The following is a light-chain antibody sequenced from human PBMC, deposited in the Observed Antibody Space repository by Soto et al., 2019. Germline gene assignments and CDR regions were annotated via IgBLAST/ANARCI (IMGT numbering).Light chain of an antibody. CDR3: QQYGSSPPKT. CDR2: GAS. V-gene: IGKV3-20*01. J-gene: IGKJ2*01. Sequence: EIVLTQSPGTLSLSPGERATLSCRASQSVSSSYLAWYQQKPCQAPRLLIYGASSRATGLPDRFSGSGSGTDFTLTISRLEPEDFAVYYCQQYGSSPPKTFGQGTKLEIK. CDR1: QSVSSSY.